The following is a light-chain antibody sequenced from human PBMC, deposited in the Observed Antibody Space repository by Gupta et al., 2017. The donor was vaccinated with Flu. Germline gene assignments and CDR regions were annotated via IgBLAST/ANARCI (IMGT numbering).Light chain of an antibody. Sequence: SSELTQDPAVSVALGQTVRITCQGDSLRSYYASWYQQKPGQAPVLVIYGKNNRPSGISDRFSGSSSGNTASLTITGAQAEDEADYYCNSRDSSGNHLGVFGGGTKLTVL. J-gene: IGLJ2*01. V-gene: IGLV3-19*01. CDR2: GKN. CDR3: NSRDSSGNHLGV. CDR1: SLRSYY.